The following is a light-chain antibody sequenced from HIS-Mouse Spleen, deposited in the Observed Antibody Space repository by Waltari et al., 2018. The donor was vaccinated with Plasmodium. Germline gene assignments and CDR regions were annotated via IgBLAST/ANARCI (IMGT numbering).Light chain of an antibody. CDR2: VAS. V-gene: IGKV3-15*01. CDR1: QRVSSN. CDR3: QQYNNWPAWT. Sequence: EIVMTQSPATLSVSPGERATLSCRASQRVSSNLAWYQQKPGQAPRLLIYVASTRATGIPARFSGSGSGTEFTLTISSLQSEDFAVYYCQQYNNWPAWTFGQGTKVEIK. J-gene: IGKJ1*01.